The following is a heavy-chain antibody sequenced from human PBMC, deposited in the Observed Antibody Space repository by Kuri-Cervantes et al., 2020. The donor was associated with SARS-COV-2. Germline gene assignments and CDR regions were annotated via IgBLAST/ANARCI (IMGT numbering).Heavy chain of an antibody. D-gene: IGHD6-25*01. CDR2: IRYDGSNK. CDR3: ARDPGLSGDTPFDY. Sequence: GESLKISCEVSGFLFSASAIHWVRQAPGKGLEWVAFIRYDGSNKYYADSVKGRFTISRDNSKNTLYLQMNSLRAEDTAVYYCARDPGLSGDTPFDYWGQGTLVTVSS. J-gene: IGHJ4*02. CDR1: GFLFSASA. V-gene: IGHV3-30*02.